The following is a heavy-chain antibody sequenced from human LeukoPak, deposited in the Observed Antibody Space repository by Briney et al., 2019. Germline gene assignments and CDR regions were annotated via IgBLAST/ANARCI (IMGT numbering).Heavy chain of an antibody. CDR1: GFTFIKHY. D-gene: IGHD2-15*01. Sequence: GGSLRLSCSASGFTFIKHYMSWVRQAPGKGLECVAKIKPDGSEKYYMDSVEGRFTISRDNSKNALYLQLNSLRAEDTAVYYCARETWWRFDYWGQGSPVTVSP. V-gene: IGHV3-7*01. CDR3: ARETWWRFDY. CDR2: IKPDGSEK. J-gene: IGHJ4*02.